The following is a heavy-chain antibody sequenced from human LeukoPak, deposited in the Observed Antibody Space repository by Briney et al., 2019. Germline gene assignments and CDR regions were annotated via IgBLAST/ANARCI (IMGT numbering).Heavy chain of an antibody. Sequence: SETLSLTCTVSGGSISSSSYYWGWIRQPPGKGLEWIGSIYYSGSTYYNPSLKSRVTISVDTSKNQFSLKLSSVTAADTAVYYCAKDNREIVVVPAAPNTDYYYYGMDVWGQGTTVTVSS. V-gene: IGHV4-39*07. CDR3: AKDNREIVVVPAAPNTDYYYYGMDV. J-gene: IGHJ6*02. D-gene: IGHD2-2*01. CDR2: IYYSGST. CDR1: GGSISSSSYY.